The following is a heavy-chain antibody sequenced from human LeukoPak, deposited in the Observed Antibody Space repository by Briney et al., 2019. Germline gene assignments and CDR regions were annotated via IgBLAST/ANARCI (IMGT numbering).Heavy chain of an antibody. V-gene: IGHV3-23*01. CDR3: AKGVDYYDSSGYSYYFDY. J-gene: IGHJ4*02. CDR1: GFSFSTYT. Sequence: PGGSLRLSCAASGFSFSTYTMSWVRQAPGKGLEWVSAISDGGGGKYYSDSVKGRFTIPRDNSGNTLYLQMNSLRAEDTAVYYCAKGVDYYDSSGYSYYFDYWGQGTLVTVSS. CDR2: ISDGGGGK. D-gene: IGHD3-22*01.